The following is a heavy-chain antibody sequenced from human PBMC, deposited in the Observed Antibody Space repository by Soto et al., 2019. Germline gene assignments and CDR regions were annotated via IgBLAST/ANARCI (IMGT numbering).Heavy chain of an antibody. D-gene: IGHD4-4*01. CDR3: ARTTTIGHYYGMDV. Sequence: ASETLSLTCTGSGGSISSYYWSWIRQPPGKGLEWIGYIYYSGSTNYNPSLKSRVTISVDTSKNQFSLKLSSVTAADTAVYYCARTTTIGHYYGMDVWGQGTTVTVSS. V-gene: IGHV4-59*01. J-gene: IGHJ6*02. CDR1: GGSISSYY. CDR2: IYYSGST.